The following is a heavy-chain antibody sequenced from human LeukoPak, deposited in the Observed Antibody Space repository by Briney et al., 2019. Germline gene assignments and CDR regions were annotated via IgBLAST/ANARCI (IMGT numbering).Heavy chain of an antibody. CDR3: ATRGGDSSGYQDAFDI. CDR2: FDPEDGET. CDR1: GYTLTELS. V-gene: IGHV1-24*01. J-gene: IGHJ3*02. D-gene: IGHD3-22*01. Sequence: ASVKVSCKVSGYTLTELSMHWVRQAPGKGLEWMGGFDPEDGETIYAQKFQGRVTMTEDTSTDTAYMELSSLRSEDTAVYYCATRGGDSSGYQDAFDIWGQGQWSPSLQ.